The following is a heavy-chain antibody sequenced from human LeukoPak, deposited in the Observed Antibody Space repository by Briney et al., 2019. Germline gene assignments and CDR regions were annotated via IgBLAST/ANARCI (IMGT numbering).Heavy chain of an antibody. Sequence: SETLSLTCAVYGGSFSGYYWSWIRQPPGKGLEWIGEINQSGSTNYNPSLKSRVTMSVDTSKNQFSLKLSSVTAADTAVYYCARAGFGSGSYQTLKYNWFDPWGQGTLLTVSS. D-gene: IGHD3-10*01. CDR3: ARAGFGSGSYQTLKYNWFDP. CDR2: INQSGST. V-gene: IGHV4-34*01. CDR1: GGSFSGYY. J-gene: IGHJ5*02.